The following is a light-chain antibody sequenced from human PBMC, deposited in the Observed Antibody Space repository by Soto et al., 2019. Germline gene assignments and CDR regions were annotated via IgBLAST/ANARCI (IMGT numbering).Light chain of an antibody. CDR3: QSYDSSSVV. CDR1: SSNIGAGYD. Sequence: QPVLTQPPSVSGAPGQRVTISCTGSSSNIGAGYDVHWYQQLPGTSPKLIIYDNNNRPSGVPDRFSGSKSGTSASLAITGLQSEDEADYYCQSYDSSSVVFGGGTKVTVL. J-gene: IGLJ2*01. V-gene: IGLV1-40*01. CDR2: DNN.